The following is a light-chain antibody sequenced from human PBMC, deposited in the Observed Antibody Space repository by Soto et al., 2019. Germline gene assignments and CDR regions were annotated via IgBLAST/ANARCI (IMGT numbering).Light chain of an antibody. CDR1: QGVSSN. V-gene: IGKV1-9*01. Sequence: DIQLTQSPSFLSASVGDRVTITCRGSQGVSSNLVWFQQKPGKAPNLLIYGASTLQSGVPSRFSGSGSGTEFTLTISSLQPEDFATYYCQQLNTYPLTFGVGTKVEIK. J-gene: IGKJ4*01. CDR3: QQLNTYPLT. CDR2: GAS.